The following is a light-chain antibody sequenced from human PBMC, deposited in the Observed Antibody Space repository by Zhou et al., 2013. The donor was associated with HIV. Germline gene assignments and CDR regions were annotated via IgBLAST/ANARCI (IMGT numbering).Light chain of an antibody. CDR1: QSISSN. CDR3: QQYYNWPRT. V-gene: IGKV3-15*01. CDR2: GAS. Sequence: EIVMTQSPATLSVSPGERATLSCGASQSISSNVAWYQQKPGQAPRLLIYGASTRATGIPARFSGSGSGTEFTLTISSLQSEDFAVYYCQQYYNWPRTFGQGTEGRDQT. J-gene: IGKJ1*01.